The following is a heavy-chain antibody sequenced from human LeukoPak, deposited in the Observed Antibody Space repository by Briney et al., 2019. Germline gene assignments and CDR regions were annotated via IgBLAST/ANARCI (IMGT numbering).Heavy chain of an antibody. D-gene: IGHD4-17*01. CDR3: ARVDTNDYGDYDFDY. CDR1: GYTFTSYD. Sequence: ASVKVSCKASGYTFTSYDINWVRQATGQELESMGWMNPNSGNTGYAQKFQGRVTMTRNTSISTAYMELSSLRSEDTAVYYCARVDTNDYGDYDFDYWGQGTLVTVSS. J-gene: IGHJ4*02. CDR2: MNPNSGNT. V-gene: IGHV1-8*01.